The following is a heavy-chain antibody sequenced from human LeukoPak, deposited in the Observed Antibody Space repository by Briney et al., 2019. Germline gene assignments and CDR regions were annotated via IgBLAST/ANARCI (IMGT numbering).Heavy chain of an antibody. Sequence: SETLSLTCTVSGGSISSSSYYWGWIRQPPGKGLERIGSIYYSGSTYYNPSLKSRVTISVDTSKNQFSLKLSSVTAADTAVYYCARRAAARPRYFDLWGRGTLVTVSS. CDR3: ARRAAARPRYFDL. V-gene: IGHV4-39*01. J-gene: IGHJ2*01. CDR2: IYYSGST. CDR1: GGSISSSSYY. D-gene: IGHD6-6*01.